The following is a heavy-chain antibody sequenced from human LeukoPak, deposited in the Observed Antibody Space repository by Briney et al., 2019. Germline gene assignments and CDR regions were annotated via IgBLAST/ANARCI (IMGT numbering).Heavy chain of an antibody. CDR1: GFTVSSNY. CDR3: ARDNSGYEAPYYYGMDV. Sequence: GGSLRLSCAASGFTVSSNYMSWVRQAPGKGLEWVSVIYSGGSTYCADSVKGRFTISRDNSKNTLYLQMNSLRAEDTAVYYCARDNSGYEAPYYYGMDVWGQGTTVTVSS. J-gene: IGHJ6*02. D-gene: IGHD5-12*01. V-gene: IGHV3-66*01. CDR2: IYSGGST.